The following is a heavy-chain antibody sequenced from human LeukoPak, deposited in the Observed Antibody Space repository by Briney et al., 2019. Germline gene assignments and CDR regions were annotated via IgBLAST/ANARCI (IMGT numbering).Heavy chain of an antibody. Sequence: SETLSLTCTVYGGSFSGYYWSWIRQSPGKGLEWIGYIYYSGSTNYNPSLKSRVTISLDTSKNQFSLRLSSVTAADTALYYCASRNYYDSSGYIDYWGQGTLVTVSS. CDR1: GGSFSGYY. J-gene: IGHJ4*02. CDR2: IYYSGST. V-gene: IGHV4-59*01. D-gene: IGHD3-22*01. CDR3: ASRNYYDSSGYIDY.